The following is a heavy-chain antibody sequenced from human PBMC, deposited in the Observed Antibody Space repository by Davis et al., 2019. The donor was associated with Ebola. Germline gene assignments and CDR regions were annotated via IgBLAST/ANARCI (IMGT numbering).Heavy chain of an antibody. V-gene: IGHV3-30*18. CDR3: AKDIGESYYYYYGMDV. J-gene: IGHJ6*02. D-gene: IGHD3-10*01. CDR1: GCTFSSYG. Sequence: PSGSLRLSCAASGCTFSSYGMHWVRQAPGKGLEWVAVISYDGSNKYYADSVKGRFTISRDNAKNSLYLQMNSLRAEDTALYYCAKDIGESYYYYYGMDVWGQGTTVTVSS. CDR2: ISYDGSNK.